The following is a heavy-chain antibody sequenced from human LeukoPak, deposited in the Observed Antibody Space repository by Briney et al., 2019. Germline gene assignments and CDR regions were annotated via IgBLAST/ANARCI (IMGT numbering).Heavy chain of an antibody. CDR1: GGSISSSSYY. CDR2: INHSGST. D-gene: IGHD5-24*01. CDR3: ARCPRWLQSNYFDY. J-gene: IGHJ4*02. Sequence: SETLSLTCTVSGGSISSSSYYWSWIRQPPGTGLEWIGEINHSGSTNYNPSLKSRVTISVDTSKNQFSLKLSSVTAADTAVYYCARCPRWLQSNYFDYWGQGTLVTVSS. V-gene: IGHV4-39*07.